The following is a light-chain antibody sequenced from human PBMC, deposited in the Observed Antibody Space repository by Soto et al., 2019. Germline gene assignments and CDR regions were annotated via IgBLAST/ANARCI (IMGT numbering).Light chain of an antibody. CDR3: SSFTSSNTYV. V-gene: IGLV2-18*02. J-gene: IGLJ1*01. CDR1: SSDIGAYNR. Sequence: QSALTQLPSVSGSPGQSVAISCTGTSSDIGAYNRVSWYQQPPGTAPKLMIYDVNNRPSGVPDRFSGSKSGNTASLTISGLQADDEADYYCSSFTSSNTYVFGTGTKVTVL. CDR2: DVN.